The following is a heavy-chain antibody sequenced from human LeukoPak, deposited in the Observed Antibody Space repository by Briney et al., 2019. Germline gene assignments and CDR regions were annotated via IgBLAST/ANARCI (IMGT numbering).Heavy chain of an antibody. D-gene: IGHD3-22*01. CDR1: GGSISSYY. V-gene: IGHV4-59*01. J-gene: IGHJ2*01. CDR2: IYYSGST. Sequence: SETLSLTCTVSGGSISSYYWSWIRQPPGKGLEWIGYIYYSGSTNYNPSLKSRVTISVDTSKNQFSLKLSSVTAADTAVYYCARVLRITMIVVGNYWYFDLWGRGTLVTVSS. CDR3: ARVLRITMIVVGNYWYFDL.